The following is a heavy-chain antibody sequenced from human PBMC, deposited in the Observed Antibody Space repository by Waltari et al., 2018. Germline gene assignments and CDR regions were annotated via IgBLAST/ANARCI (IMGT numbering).Heavy chain of an antibody. J-gene: IGHJ4*02. CDR1: GITCSTYE. V-gene: IGHV3-48*03. Sequence: EGRLVESGGGLVQPGGSLRLSCAASGITCSTYEMNWVRQAPGKGLDWISYISPTATTLYADSGKGRFTISRDNARSSLFLQMNNLRVEDTAVYFCVREDDRGASYFWGQGALVTVSS. CDR2: ISPTATT. CDR3: VREDDRGASYF. D-gene: IGHD3-9*01.